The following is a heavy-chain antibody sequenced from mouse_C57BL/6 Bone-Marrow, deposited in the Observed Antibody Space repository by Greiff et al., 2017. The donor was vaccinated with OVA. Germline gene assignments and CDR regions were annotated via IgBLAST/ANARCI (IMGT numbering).Heavy chain of an antibody. J-gene: IGHJ2*01. CDR1: GYAFSSSW. V-gene: IGHV1-82*01. CDR3: ARSSYGNYRDY. D-gene: IGHD2-1*01. CDR2: IYPGDGDT. Sequence: QVQLQQPGAELVKPGASVKISCKASGYAFSSSWMNWVKQRPGKGLEWIGRIYPGDGDTNYNGKFKGKATLPADKSSSTAYMQLSSLTSEDSAVYFCARSSYGNYRDYWGQGTTLTVSS.